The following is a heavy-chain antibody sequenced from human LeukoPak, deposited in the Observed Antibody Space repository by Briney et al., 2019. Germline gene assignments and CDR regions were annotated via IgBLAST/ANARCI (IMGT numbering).Heavy chain of an antibody. Sequence: GGSLRLSFAASGFTFHSYALSWVRQAPGKGLEGVAAINGSGGSTYFAESVKGRFTISRDNSKNTLYLQMNSLRAEENAVYYCAKGGRRCSSTSCYTVFNYYYYYMDVWGKGTTVTVSS. CDR3: AKGGRRCSSTSCYTVFNYYYYYMDV. D-gene: IGHD2-2*02. CDR1: GFTFHSYA. CDR2: INGSGGST. V-gene: IGHV3-23*01. J-gene: IGHJ6*03.